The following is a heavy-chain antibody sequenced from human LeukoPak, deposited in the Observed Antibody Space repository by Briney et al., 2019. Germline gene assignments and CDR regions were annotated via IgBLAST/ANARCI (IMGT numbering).Heavy chain of an antibody. D-gene: IGHD2-2*01. CDR3: ARVPPSAHQMLSSDY. Sequence: ASVKVSCKASGYTFTDYYMHWVRQAPGQGLEWMGWLNPNSGDTNYAQKFQGRVSMTRDTSISTAYMDLSDLRSDDTAVYYCARVPPSAHQMLSSDYWGQGTQVTVSS. CDR2: LNPNSGDT. V-gene: IGHV1-2*02. J-gene: IGHJ4*02. CDR1: GYTFTDYY.